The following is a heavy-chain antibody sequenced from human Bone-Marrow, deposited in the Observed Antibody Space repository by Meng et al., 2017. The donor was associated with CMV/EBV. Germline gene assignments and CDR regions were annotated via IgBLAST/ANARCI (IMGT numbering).Heavy chain of an antibody. J-gene: IGHJ1*01. CDR2: IKQDGSEK. CDR3: AIDPGVGAARLGGY. V-gene: IGHV3-7*01. CDR1: GFTFSSYW. Sequence: SCAASGFTFSSYWMSWVRQAPGKGLEWVANIKQDGSEKYYVDSVKGRFTISRDNAKNSLYLQMNSLRAEDTAVYYCAIDPGVGAARLGGYWGQGTLVTVSS. D-gene: IGHD6-6*01.